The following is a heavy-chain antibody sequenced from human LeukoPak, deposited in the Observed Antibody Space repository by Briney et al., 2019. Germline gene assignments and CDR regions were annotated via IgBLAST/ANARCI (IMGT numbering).Heavy chain of an antibody. D-gene: IGHD3-22*01. J-gene: IGHJ3*02. CDR2: IIPIFDTT. V-gene: IGHV1-69*01. CDR1: GCTFSTSA. CDR3: ARKKGTSGSFDI. Sequence: GSSVKVSCKASGCTFSTSAISWLRQAPGQGFEWVGGIIPIFDTTRYAQKFQGRVTITAAESTSTFYMELSSLRSDDTAMYFCARKKGTSGSFDIWGQGTMVTVCS.